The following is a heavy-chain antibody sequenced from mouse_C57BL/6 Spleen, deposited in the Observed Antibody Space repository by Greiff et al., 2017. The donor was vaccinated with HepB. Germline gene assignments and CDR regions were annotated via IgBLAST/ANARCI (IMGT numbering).Heavy chain of an antibody. CDR2: IYPGDGDT. V-gene: IGHV1-82*01. CDR3: AREGIYYGNYRYFDY. J-gene: IGHJ2*01. D-gene: IGHD2-1*01. Sequence: VQLQQSGPELVKPGASVKMSCKASGYTFTDYNMHWVKQRPGKGLEWIGRIYPGDGDTNYNGKFKGKATLTADKSSSTAYMQLSSLTSEDSAVYFCAREGIYYGNYRYFDYWGQGTTLTVSS. CDR1: GYTFTDYN.